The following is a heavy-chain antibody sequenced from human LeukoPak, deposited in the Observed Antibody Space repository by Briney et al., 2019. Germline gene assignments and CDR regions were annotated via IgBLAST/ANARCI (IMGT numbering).Heavy chain of an antibody. CDR3: ARDRGIAALYYYYYGMDV. CDR1: GGSFSGYY. CDR2: INHSGST. J-gene: IGHJ6*02. Sequence: SETLSLTCAVYGGSFSGYYWSWIRQPPGKGLEWIGEINHSGSTNYNPSLKSRVTISVDTSKNQFSLKLSSVTAADTAVYYCARDRGIAALYYYYYGMDVWGQGTTVTVSS. V-gene: IGHV4-34*01. D-gene: IGHD6-13*01.